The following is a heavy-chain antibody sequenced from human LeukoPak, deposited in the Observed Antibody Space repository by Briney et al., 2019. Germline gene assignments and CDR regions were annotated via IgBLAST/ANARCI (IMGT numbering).Heavy chain of an antibody. CDR1: GGSFSGYY. CDR2: INHSGST. V-gene: IGHV4-34*01. CDR3: ARGRGIVPAARYFDY. Sequence: TSETLSLTCAVHGGSFSGYYWSWIRQPPGKGLEWVGEINHSGSTNYNPSLKSRVTISVDTSKNQFSLKLSSVTAADTAVYYCARGRGIVPAARYFDYWGQGTLVTVSS. J-gene: IGHJ4*02. D-gene: IGHD2-2*01.